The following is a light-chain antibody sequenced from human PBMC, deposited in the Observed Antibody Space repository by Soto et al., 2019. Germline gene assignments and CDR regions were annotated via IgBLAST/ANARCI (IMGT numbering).Light chain of an antibody. V-gene: IGLV1-44*01. CDR1: ISNIGKDT. J-gene: IGLJ3*02. CDR3: STWDDSLNGWV. CDR2: NDD. Sequence: QSVLTQPPSVSGTPGLRVNISCSGGISNIGKDTVNWYQQLPGTAPKLLMFNDDKRPSGVPDRFSGSRSGTSASLAISGLQSYDDAVYFCSTWDDSLNGWVFGGGTKLTVL.